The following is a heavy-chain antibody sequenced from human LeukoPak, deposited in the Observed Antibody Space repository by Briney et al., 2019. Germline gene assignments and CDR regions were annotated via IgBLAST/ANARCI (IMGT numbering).Heavy chain of an antibody. CDR1: GFTLSNYA. V-gene: IGHV3-23*01. J-gene: IGHJ5*02. CDR3: AKDRMEARGRWFDP. D-gene: IGHD1-26*01. CDR2: ISGSGDST. Sequence: GGSLRLSCAASGFTLSNYAMRWVRQAPGKGLEWVSGISGSGDSTYYADSVKGRFTISRDNSKNTLYLQMNSLRAEDTAVYYCAKDRMEARGRWFDPWGQGTLVTVS.